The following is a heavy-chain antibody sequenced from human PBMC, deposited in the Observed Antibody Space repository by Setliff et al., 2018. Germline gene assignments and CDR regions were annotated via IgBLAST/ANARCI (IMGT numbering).Heavy chain of an antibody. Sequence: ASVKVSCKASGYTFTGYYMHWVRQAPGQGLEWMGWINPNSGGTNYAQKFQGWVTMTRDTSISTAYMELSRLRSDDTAVYYCARGREWLVRVDIWGQGTMVTVSS. J-gene: IGHJ3*02. V-gene: IGHV1-2*04. CDR2: INPNSGGT. CDR3: ARGREWLVRVDI. CDR1: GYTFTGYY. D-gene: IGHD6-19*01.